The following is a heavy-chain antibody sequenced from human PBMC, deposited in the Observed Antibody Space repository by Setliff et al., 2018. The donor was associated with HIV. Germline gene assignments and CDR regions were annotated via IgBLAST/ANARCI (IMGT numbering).Heavy chain of an antibody. CDR1: GGSISSGGYF. CDR3: ASQGVRGAYTWFDP. D-gene: IGHD3-10*01. CDR2: IYYSGST. V-gene: IGHV4-31*03. Sequence: PSETLSLTCTVSGGSISSGGYFWSWIRQLPGKGLEWIGYIYYSGSTSYNPSLKSRVTISVKTSKNQFSLKLSAATAADTAVYYCASQGVRGAYTWFDPWGQGTLVTVSS. J-gene: IGHJ5*02.